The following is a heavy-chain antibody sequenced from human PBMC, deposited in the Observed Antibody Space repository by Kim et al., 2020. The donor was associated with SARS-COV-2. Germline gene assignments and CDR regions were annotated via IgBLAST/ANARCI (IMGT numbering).Heavy chain of an antibody. V-gene: IGHV4-61*02. CDR2: IYTSGST. D-gene: IGHD6-19*01. J-gene: IGHJ6*02. CDR1: GGSISSGSYY. CDR3: ARDEVAGSYYYYGMDV. Sequence: SETLSLTCTVSGGSISSGSYYWSWIRQPAGKGLEWIGRIYTSGSTNYNPSLKSRVTISVDTSKNQFSLKLSSVTAADTAVYYCARDEVAGSYYYYGMDVWGQGTTVTVSS.